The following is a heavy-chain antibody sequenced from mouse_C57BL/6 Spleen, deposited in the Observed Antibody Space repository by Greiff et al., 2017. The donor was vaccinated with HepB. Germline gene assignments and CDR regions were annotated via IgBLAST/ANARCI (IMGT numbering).Heavy chain of an antibody. CDR3: ARGMGRNYFDY. CDR1: GYSFTSYY. J-gene: IGHJ2*01. Sequence: VKLVESGPELVKPGASVKISCKASGYSFTSYYIHWVKQRPGQGLEWIGWIYPGSGNTKYNEKFKGKATLTADTSSSTAYMQLSSLTSEDSAVYYCARGMGRNYFDYWGQGTTLTVSS. CDR2: IYPGSGNT. V-gene: IGHV1-66*01. D-gene: IGHD4-1*01.